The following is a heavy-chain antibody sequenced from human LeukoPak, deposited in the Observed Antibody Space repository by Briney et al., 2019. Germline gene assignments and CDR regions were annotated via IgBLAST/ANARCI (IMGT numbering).Heavy chain of an antibody. D-gene: IGHD4-11*01. J-gene: IGHJ4*02. CDR3: ARIAAGYSNYCLLFY. V-gene: IGHV1-18*01. CDR1: GYTFTSYG. Sequence: ASVKVSCKASGYTFTSYGISWVRQAPGQGLEWMGWISAYNGNTNYAQKLQGRVTMTTDTSTSTAYMALRSLRSDDTAVYYCARIAAGYSNYCLLFYWGQGTLFTVSS. CDR2: ISAYNGNT.